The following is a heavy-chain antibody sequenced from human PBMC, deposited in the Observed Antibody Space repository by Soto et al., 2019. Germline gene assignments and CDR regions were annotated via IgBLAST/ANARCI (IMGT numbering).Heavy chain of an antibody. CDR1: GFTFSSYG. D-gene: IGHD4-17*01. CDR2: ISYDGSNK. V-gene: IGHV3-30*18. Sequence: GGSLRLSCAASGFTFSSYGMHWVRQAPGKGLEWVAVISYDGSNKYYADSVKGRFTISRDNSKNTLYLQMNSLRAEDTAVYYCAKSRQTTVTRDLDYWGQGTLVTVSS. J-gene: IGHJ4*02. CDR3: AKSRQTTVTRDLDY.